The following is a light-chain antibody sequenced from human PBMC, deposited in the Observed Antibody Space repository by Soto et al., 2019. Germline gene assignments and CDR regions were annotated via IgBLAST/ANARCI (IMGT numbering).Light chain of an antibody. CDR3: QSYDSSLSGFDV. V-gene: IGLV1-40*01. Sequence: QSVLTQPPSVSGAPGQRVTISCTGSSSNIGAGYDVHWYQQVSGTAPKLLIYGNNMRPSGVPDRFAGTRSATSASLAITGLQAEDEADYYCQSYDSSLSGFDVFGTGTKLTVL. J-gene: IGLJ1*01. CDR2: GNN. CDR1: SSNIGAGYD.